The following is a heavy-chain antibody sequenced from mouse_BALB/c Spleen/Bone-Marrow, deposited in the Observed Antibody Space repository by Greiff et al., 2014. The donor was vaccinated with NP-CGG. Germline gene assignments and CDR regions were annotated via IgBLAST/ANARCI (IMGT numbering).Heavy chain of an antibody. CDR1: GYTFTDYA. CDR3: AREVRAPWYAMDY. CDR2: ISTYNGNT. J-gene: IGHJ4*01. Sequence: QVQLKESGPEVVRPGVSVEISCKGSGYTFTDYAMHWVKQSHAKSLEWIGAISTYNGNTNYNQKFKGKATMTVDKSSSTAYMELARLTSEDSAIYYCAREVRAPWYAMDYWGQGTSVTVSS. D-gene: IGHD2-14*01. V-gene: IGHV1-67*01.